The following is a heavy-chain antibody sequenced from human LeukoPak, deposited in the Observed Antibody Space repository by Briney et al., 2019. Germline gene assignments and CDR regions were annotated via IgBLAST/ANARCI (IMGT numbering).Heavy chain of an antibody. CDR1: GFTFKDYG. V-gene: IGHV3-9*01. Sequence: PGRSLRLSCAATGFTFKDYGMHWVRQPPGKGLEWVSSINWNGGGTDYAVSVKGRFTISRDNAKNSLYLQLSSLRPEDTALYYCAKHMRATNTYSFFGLDVWGQGTTVTVSS. D-gene: IGHD1-26*01. J-gene: IGHJ6*02. CDR2: INWNGGGT. CDR3: AKHMRATNTYSFFGLDV.